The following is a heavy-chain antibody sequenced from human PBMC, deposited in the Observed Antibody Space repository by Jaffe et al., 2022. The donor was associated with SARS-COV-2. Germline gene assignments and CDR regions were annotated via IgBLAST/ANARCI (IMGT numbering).Heavy chain of an antibody. CDR3: ARKDYDILTGYHYYFDY. J-gene: IGHJ4*02. CDR1: GYSISSGYY. D-gene: IGHD3-9*01. CDR2: IYHSGST. Sequence: QVQLQESGPGLVKPSETLSLTCTVSGYSISSGYYWGWIRQPPGKGLEWIGSIYHSGSTYYNPSLKSRVTISVDTSKNQFSLKLSSVTAADTAVYYCARKDYDILTGYHYYFDYWGQGTLVTVSS. V-gene: IGHV4-38-2*02.